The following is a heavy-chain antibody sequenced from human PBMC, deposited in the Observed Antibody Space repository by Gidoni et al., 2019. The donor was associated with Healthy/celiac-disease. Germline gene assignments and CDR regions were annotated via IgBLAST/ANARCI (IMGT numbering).Heavy chain of an antibody. Sequence: EVQLVESGGGLVQPGGSLSLSCAASGFTFSSYWMSWVRQAPGKGLEWVANIKQDGSEKYYVDSVKGRFTISRDNAKNSLYLQMNSLRAEDTAVYYCARSGKGYYFDYWGQGTLVTVSS. D-gene: IGHD6-13*01. V-gene: IGHV3-7*01. CDR1: GFTFSSYW. J-gene: IGHJ4*02. CDR2: IKQDGSEK. CDR3: ARSGKGYYFDY.